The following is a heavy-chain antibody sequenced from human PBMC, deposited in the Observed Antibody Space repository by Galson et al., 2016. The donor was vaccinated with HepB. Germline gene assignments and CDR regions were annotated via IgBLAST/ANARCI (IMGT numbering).Heavy chain of an antibody. V-gene: IGHV3-66*02. D-gene: IGHD6-25*01. CDR1: GFIVSSTY. J-gene: IGHJ4*02. CDR3: ARDSGYNEHGGFDN. Sequence: SLRLSCAASGFIVSSTYMSWVRQAPGAGLESVSVIFSAGTTIYDDSVMGRFTISRDDSRNTLFLEMSSLRVEDTAVYYWARDSGYNEHGGFDNWGQGTLVTVSS. CDR2: IFSAGTT.